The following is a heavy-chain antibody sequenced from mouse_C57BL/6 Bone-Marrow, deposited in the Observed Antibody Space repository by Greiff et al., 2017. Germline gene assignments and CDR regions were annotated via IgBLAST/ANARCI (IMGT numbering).Heavy chain of an antibody. J-gene: IGHJ2*01. Sequence: EVQLQQSGPELVTPGASVKISCKASGYTFTDYYMNWVKQSHGKSLEWIGDINPNNGGTSYNQKIKGKATLTVDKSSSTAYMELRSLTSEASAVYYRAIYDYGGYWGQGTTLTVSS. D-gene: IGHD2-4*01. CDR1: GYTFTDYY. V-gene: IGHV1-26*01. CDR2: INPNNGGT. CDR3: AIYDYGGY.